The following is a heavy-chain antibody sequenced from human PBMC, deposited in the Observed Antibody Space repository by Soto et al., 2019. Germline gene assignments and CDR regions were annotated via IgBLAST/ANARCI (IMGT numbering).Heavy chain of an antibody. Sequence: PAEASCEASGGAFSSYSLSSLRQDPRKGLEWMGRIIPILGIANYAQKFQGRVTITADKSTSTAYMELSSLRSEDTAVYYCARDRSLTISGSNAEIGWFDSRRQGTLVTVSS. CDR1: GGAFSSYS. CDR3: ARDRSLTISGSNAEIGWFDS. J-gene: IGHJ5*01. V-gene: IGHV1-69*04. D-gene: IGHD3-9*01. CDR2: IIPILGIA.